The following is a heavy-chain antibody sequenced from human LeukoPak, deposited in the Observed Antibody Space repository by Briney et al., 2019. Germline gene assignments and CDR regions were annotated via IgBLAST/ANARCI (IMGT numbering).Heavy chain of an antibody. CDR1: GFTFNNYA. Sequence: TGGSLRLSCAASGFTFNNYAMIWVRQAPGKGLEWVANMNPDGSTKNYVDSVRGRFTISRDNAKNSLYLQMNSLRADDTAVYYCARDSGYSAFDYWGQGTLVTVSS. CDR2: MNPDGSTK. D-gene: IGHD5-12*01. J-gene: IGHJ4*02. CDR3: ARDSGYSAFDY. V-gene: IGHV3-7*05.